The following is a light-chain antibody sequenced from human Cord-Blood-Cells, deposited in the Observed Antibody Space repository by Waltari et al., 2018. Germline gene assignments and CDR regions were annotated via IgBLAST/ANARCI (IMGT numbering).Light chain of an antibody. J-gene: IGLJ1*01. CDR3: CSYAGSSTYV. CDR2: EVS. V-gene: IGLV2-23*02. Sequence: QSALPQHASVSGSPGQSITISCTGTSRDVGSYNLVSWYQPHPVKAPKPMIYEVSKLPSGVSNRFSGSKSGNTASLTISGLQAEDEADYYCCSYAGSSTYVFGTGTKVTVL. CDR1: SRDVGSYNL.